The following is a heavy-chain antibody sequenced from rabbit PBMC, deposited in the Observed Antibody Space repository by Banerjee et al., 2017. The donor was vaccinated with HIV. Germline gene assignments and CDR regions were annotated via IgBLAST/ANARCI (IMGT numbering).Heavy chain of an antibody. Sequence: QEQLVESGGGLVQPEGSLTLTCTASGFSFSSSYYMCWVRQAPGKGLEWIACIAVGSSDNTWYASWAKGRFTISKTSSTTVTLQMTSLTAADTATYFCAREDAGYDIYGLGLWGPGTLVTVS. D-gene: IGHD1-1*01. V-gene: IGHV1S45*01. J-gene: IGHJ6*01. CDR3: AREDAGYDIYGLGL. CDR1: GFSFSSSYY. CDR2: IAVGSSDNT.